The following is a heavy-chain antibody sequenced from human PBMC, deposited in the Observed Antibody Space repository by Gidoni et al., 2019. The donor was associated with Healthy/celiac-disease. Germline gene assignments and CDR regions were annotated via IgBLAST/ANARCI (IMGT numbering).Heavy chain of an antibody. CDR2: ISSSSSYI. Sequence: EVQLVESGGGLVKPRGSLRLSCAASGFTFSSYSMNWVRQAPGKGLEWVSSISSSSSYIYYADSVKGRFTISRDNAKNSLYLQMNSLRAEDTAVYYCARDGGSVTTDYGWFDPWGQGTLVTVSS. J-gene: IGHJ5*02. CDR3: ARDGGSVTTDYGWFDP. V-gene: IGHV3-21*01. CDR1: GFTFSSYS. D-gene: IGHD4-17*01.